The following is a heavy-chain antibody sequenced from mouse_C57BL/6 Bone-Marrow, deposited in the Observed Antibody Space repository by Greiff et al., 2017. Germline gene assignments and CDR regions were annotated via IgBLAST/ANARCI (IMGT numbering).Heavy chain of an antibody. D-gene: IGHD2-3*01. CDR2: IYPGDGDT. CDR1: GYAFSSYW. CDR3: ARGWLLGYAMDY. J-gene: IGHJ4*01. V-gene: IGHV1-80*01. Sequence: VQLQQSGAELVKPGASVKISCKASGYAFSSYWMNWVKQRPGKGLAWIGQIYPGDGDTNYNGKFKGKATLTADKSSSTAYMQLSSLTSEDSAVYFCARGWLLGYAMDYWGQGTSVTVSS.